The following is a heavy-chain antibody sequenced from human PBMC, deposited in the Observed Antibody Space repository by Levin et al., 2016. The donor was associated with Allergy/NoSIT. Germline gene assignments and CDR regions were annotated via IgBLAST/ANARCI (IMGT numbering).Heavy chain of an antibody. J-gene: IGHJ3*01. CDR1: GYTFTGYY. Sequence: ASVKVSCKASGYTFTGYYMHWVRQAPGQGLEWMGWINPNSGGTNYAQKFQGRVTMTRDTSISTAYMELSRLRSDDTAVYYCARDVYSYGSSGMDVWGQGTMVTVSS. V-gene: IGHV1-2*02. D-gene: IGHD5-18*01. CDR2: INPNSGGT. CDR3: ARDVYSYGSSGMDV.